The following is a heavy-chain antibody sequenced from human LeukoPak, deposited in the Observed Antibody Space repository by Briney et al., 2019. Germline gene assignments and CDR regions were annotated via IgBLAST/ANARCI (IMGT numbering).Heavy chain of an antibody. CDR3: AKSPVPAARMDVFDY. CDR2: IRYDGSNK. CDR1: GFTFSSYG. J-gene: IGHJ4*02. D-gene: IGHD2-2*01. V-gene: IGHV3-30*02. Sequence: GGSLRLXCAASGFTFSSYGMHWVRQAPGKGLEWVAFIRYDGSNKYYADSVKGRFTISRDNSKDTLYLEMNSLRAEDTAVYYCAKSPVPAARMDVFDYWGQGTLVTVSS.